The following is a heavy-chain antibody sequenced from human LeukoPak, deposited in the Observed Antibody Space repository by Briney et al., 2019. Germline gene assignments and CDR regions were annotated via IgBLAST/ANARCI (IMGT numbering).Heavy chain of an antibody. Sequence: GRSLRLSCAASGFTFSSYAMHWVRQAPGKGLEWVAVISYDGSNKYYADSVKGRFTISRDNSKNTLYLQMNSLRAEDTAVYYCAKDRWEVSYFDYWGQGTLVTVSS. CDR1: GFTFSSYA. V-gene: IGHV3-30-3*01. CDR3: AKDRWEVSYFDY. D-gene: IGHD1-26*01. J-gene: IGHJ4*02. CDR2: ISYDGSNK.